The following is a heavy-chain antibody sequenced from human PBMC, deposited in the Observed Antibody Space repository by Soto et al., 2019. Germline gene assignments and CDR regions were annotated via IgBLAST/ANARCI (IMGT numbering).Heavy chain of an antibody. D-gene: IGHD2-21*01. CDR2: IYYSGST. J-gene: IGHJ5*02. V-gene: IGHV4-59*03. CDR1: GGSISSYY. Sequence: SETLSLTCTVSGGSISSYYWSWIRQPPGKGLEWIGYIYYSGSTNYNPSLKSRVTISLDKSNNQFSLTLSSVTAADTAVYYCAPLGYCGDDDCYAASWGQGTLVTVSS. CDR3: APLGYCGDDDCYAAS.